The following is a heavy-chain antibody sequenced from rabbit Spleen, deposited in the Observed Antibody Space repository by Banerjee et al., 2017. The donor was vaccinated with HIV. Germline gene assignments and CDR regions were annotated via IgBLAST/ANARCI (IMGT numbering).Heavy chain of an antibody. V-gene: IGHV1S45*01. J-gene: IGHJ4*01. D-gene: IGHD2-1*01. CDR3: ARGSAAMTMVITGYYLSL. Sequence: QEQLVESGGGLVQPEGSLTLTCTASGFSFSSTYWICWVRQAPGKGLEWIACINTGSSGDTYYASWAKGRFTISKTSSTTVTLQMTSLTAADTATYFCARGSAAMTMVITGYYLSLWGPGTLVTVS. CDR2: INTGSSGDT. CDR1: GFSFSSTYW.